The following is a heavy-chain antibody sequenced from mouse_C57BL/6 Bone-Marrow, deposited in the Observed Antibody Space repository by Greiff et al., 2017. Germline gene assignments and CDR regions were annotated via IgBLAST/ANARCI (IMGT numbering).Heavy chain of an antibody. CDR2: IDPSDSYT. CDR1: GYTFTSYW. V-gene: IGHV1-59*01. Sequence: VQLQQPGAELVRPGTSVKLSCTASGYTFTSYWMHWVKQRPGQGLEWIGVIDPSDSYTNYNQKFKGKATLTVDTSSSTAYMQLSSLTSEDSAVYYCARRVYFDDWGTGTTVTVSS. CDR3: ARRVYFDD. J-gene: IGHJ1*03.